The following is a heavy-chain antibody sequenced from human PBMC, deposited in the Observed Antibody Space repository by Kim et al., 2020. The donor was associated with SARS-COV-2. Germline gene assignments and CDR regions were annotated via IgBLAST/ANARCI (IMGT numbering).Heavy chain of an antibody. CDR3: AREKLLESGSYYYYGMDV. V-gene: IGHV3-53*01. J-gene: IGHJ6*02. D-gene: IGHD3-10*01. Sequence: KGRFTISRDNSKNTLYLQMNSLRAEDTAVYYCAREKLLESGSYYYYGMDVWGQGTTVTVSS.